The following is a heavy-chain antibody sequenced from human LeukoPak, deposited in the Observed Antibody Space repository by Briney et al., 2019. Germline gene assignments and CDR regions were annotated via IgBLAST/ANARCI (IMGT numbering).Heavy chain of an antibody. CDR2: IYSSGKT. J-gene: IGHJ4*02. V-gene: IGHV4-4*07. D-gene: IGHD3-10*01. CDR1: GGSISSFY. CDR3: ARGGGGYDSGSSSGSSSDY. Sequence: SETLSLTCTVSGGSISSFYWTWIRQPAGKGLEWIGRIYSSGKTNYSPSLKSRVTMSVNTSKNQFSLKLSSVTAADSGVYYCARGGGGYDSGSSSGSSSDYWGQGTLVTVSS.